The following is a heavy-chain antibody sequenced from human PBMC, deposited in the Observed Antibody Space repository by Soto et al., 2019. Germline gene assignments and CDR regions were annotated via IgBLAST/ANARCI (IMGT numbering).Heavy chain of an antibody. V-gene: IGHV3-30-3*01. J-gene: IGHJ4*02. CDR2: ISNDGGNT. CDR3: AREWSISVAATGY. D-gene: IGHD6-19*01. Sequence: QVQLVESGGGVVQPGRSLKLSCAASEFTFSSYTMYWVRQAPGTGLEWVAGISNDGGNTYYLNSVKGRFTISRDNSKNSRYLEMISLRVEDTAVYYCAREWSISVAATGYWGQGTLVTVSS. CDR1: EFTFSSYT.